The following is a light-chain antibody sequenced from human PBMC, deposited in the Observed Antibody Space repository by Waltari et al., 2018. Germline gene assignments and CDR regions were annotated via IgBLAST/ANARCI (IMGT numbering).Light chain of an antibody. J-gene: IGKJ4*01. CDR3: QQYNSGTLT. CDR1: QSLNNW. Sequence: IQLTQSTSTLSASVGDRVTITCRASQSLNNWLAWYQQKPGKAPKSLIFKTSNLAFGVPSRFSGSGSGTEFTLTISNLQPDDFATYYCQQYNSGTLTFGGGTKVEIK. CDR2: KTS. V-gene: IGKV1-5*03.